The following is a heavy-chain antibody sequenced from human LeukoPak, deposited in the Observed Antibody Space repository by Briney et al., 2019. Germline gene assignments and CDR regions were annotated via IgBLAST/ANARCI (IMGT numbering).Heavy chain of an antibody. Sequence: GGSLRLSCAASGFTFSSYEVNWVRQAPGKGLEWVSYISSSGSTIYYADSVKGRFTISRDNAKNSLYLQMNSLRAEDTAVYYCASLPLTYYYDSSGYGYWGQGTLVTVSS. V-gene: IGHV3-48*03. D-gene: IGHD3-22*01. CDR1: GFTFSSYE. CDR3: ASLPLTYYYDSSGYGY. CDR2: ISSSGSTI. J-gene: IGHJ4*02.